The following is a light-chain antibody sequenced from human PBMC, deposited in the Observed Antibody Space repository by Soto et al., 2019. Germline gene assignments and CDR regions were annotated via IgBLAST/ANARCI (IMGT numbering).Light chain of an antibody. V-gene: IGKV1-33*01. CDR2: DAS. CDR1: QSISRW. CDR3: QQYDNLLIP. Sequence: IRMKQSPATVSASVGDRVIITCRASQSISRWLAWFQQKPGKAPKLLIYDASNLETGVPSRFSGSGSGTDFTFTISSLQPEDIAPYYCQQYDNLLIPFGQGTRLEIK. J-gene: IGKJ5*01.